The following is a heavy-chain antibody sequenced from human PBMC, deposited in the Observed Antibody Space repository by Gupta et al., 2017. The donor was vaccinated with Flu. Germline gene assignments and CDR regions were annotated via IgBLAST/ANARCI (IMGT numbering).Heavy chain of an antibody. CDR2: INPKSGGT. CDR3: ARDTYNTGWSLEFDS. D-gene: IGHD6-19*01. Sequence: QVQLVQSGAEVKKPGASVTVSCQASGYTFSDYYIHWVRQAPGQGLEWMGWINPKSGGTKYAQNFQGRVTMTRDTSISTAYMDLSRLRSDDTAVYYCARDTYNTGWSLEFDSWGQGTLATVSS. CDR1: GYTFSDYY. V-gene: IGHV1-2*02. J-gene: IGHJ4*02.